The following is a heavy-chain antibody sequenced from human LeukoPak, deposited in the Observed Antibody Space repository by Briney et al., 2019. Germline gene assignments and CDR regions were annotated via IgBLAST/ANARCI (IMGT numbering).Heavy chain of an antibody. D-gene: IGHD1-1*01. Sequence: KPSETLSLTCSVSGDSISSGRDYWGWIRQSPGKGLEWIASIYSSGNTHSNPSLKSRVSISVDTSKNQVSLKLYSVTASDAAIYYCARHLSGTTMSHYVDFWGQGTLVTVSS. J-gene: IGHJ4*02. V-gene: IGHV4-39*01. CDR3: ARHLSGTTMSHYVDF. CDR2: IYSSGNT. CDR1: GDSISSGRDY.